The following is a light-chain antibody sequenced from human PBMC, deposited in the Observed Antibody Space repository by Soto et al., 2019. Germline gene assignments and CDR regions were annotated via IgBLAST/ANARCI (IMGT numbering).Light chain of an antibody. CDR2: DVT. J-gene: IGLJ1*01. CDR1: SSDVGNNNY. Sequence: QSVLTQPASVSGSPGQSITISCTGTSSDVGNNNYVSWYQHNPGRAPKVMICDVTNRPSGVSNRFSGSKSGNTASLTISGLQAEDEADYYCCSFASSSTFYVFGTGTKVTVL. CDR3: CSFASSSTFYV. V-gene: IGLV2-23*02.